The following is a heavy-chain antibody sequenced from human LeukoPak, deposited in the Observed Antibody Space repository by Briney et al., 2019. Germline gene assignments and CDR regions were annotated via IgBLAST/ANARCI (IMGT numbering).Heavy chain of an antibody. D-gene: IGHD3-10*01. J-gene: IGHJ5*02. CDR1: GFTFSNYT. Sequence: PGGSLRLSCAASGFTFSNYTMSWVRQAPGKGLEWVSAISGSGGSTYYADSVKGRFTISRDNSKNTLYLQMNSLRAEDTAVYYCAKGHGRSGSPNWFDPWGQGTLVTVSS. CDR3: AKGHGRSGSPNWFDP. CDR2: ISGSGGST. V-gene: IGHV3-23*01.